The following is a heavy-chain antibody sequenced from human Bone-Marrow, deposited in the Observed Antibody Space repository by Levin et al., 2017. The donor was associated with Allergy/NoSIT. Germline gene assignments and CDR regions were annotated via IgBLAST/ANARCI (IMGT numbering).Heavy chain of an antibody. V-gene: IGHV4-39*07. CDR1: GGSISNGNYY. CDR2: IYYRGST. J-gene: IGHJ4*02. CDR3: ARAIREGYNLFQY. Sequence: SETLSLTCIVSGGSISNGNYYWGWIRQPPGKGLEWIGSIYYRGSTYYNPSLKSRVTISVETSRSQFSLKLSSVTAADTAVYYCARAIREGYNLFQYWGQGTLVTVSS. D-gene: IGHD5-24*01.